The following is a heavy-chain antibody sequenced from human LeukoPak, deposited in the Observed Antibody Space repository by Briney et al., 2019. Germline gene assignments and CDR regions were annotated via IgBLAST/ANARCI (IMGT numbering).Heavy chain of an antibody. CDR3: ASYAGNWFDP. CDR1: GYSISSGYL. D-gene: IGHD4-17*01. J-gene: IGHJ5*02. Sequence: SETLSLTCTVSGYSISSGYLWGWIRQPPGKGLEWIGSIDGSGSSNYNPSLKSRVTISVDTSKNQFSLKLSSVTAADTAVYYCASYAGNWFDPWGQGTLVTVSS. V-gene: IGHV4-38-2*02. CDR2: IDGSGSS.